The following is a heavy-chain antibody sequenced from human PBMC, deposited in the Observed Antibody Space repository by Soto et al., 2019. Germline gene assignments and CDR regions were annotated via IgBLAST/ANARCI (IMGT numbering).Heavy chain of an antibody. J-gene: IGHJ6*02. CDR1: GAANHGGRDR. D-gene: IGHD3-22*01. Sequence: PSETLSLTSTIAGAANHGGRDRRSWTRDDSGKGLEWIGYIYYSGSTYYNPSLKSRVTISVDTSKNQFSLKLSSVTAADTAVYYCARDFVNYYDSSGYPKPNYYYYYGMDVWGQGTTVT. CDR3: ARDFVNYYDSSGYPKPNYYYYYGMDV. V-gene: IGHV4-31*03. CDR2: IYYSGST.